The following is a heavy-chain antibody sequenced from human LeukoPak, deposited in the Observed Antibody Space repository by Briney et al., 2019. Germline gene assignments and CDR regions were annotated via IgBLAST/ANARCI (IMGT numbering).Heavy chain of an antibody. CDR1: GYAFTSYD. CDR3: ARRKGGGGEGYYYYYMDV. Sequence: GASVKVSCKASGYAFTSYDINWVRQATGQGLEWMGWMNPNSGNTGYAQKLQGRVTITRNTSISTAYMELSSLRSEDTAVYYCARRKGGGGEGYYYYYMDVWGKGTTVTVSS. V-gene: IGHV1-8*03. CDR2: MNPNSGNT. J-gene: IGHJ6*03. D-gene: IGHD2-21*01.